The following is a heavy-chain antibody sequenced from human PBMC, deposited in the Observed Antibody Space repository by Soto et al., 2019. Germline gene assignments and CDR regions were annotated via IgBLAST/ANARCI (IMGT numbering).Heavy chain of an antibody. Sequence: QVQLQQWGAGLLKPSETLSLTCAVYGGSFSGYYWSWIRQPPGKGLEWIGEINHSGSTNYNPSLKSRVTISVDTSKNQFSLKLSSVTAADTAVYYCARGSRYCSSTSCYLFQTYYYYMDVWGKGTTVTVSS. D-gene: IGHD2-2*01. V-gene: IGHV4-34*01. J-gene: IGHJ6*03. CDR2: INHSGST. CDR3: ARGSRYCSSTSCYLFQTYYYYMDV. CDR1: GGSFSGYY.